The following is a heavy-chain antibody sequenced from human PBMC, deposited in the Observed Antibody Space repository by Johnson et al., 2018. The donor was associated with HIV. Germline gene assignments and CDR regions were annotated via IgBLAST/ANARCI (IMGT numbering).Heavy chain of an antibody. CDR2: ISYDGSNK. V-gene: IGHV3-30-3*01. D-gene: IGHD2-15*01. Sequence: QVQLVESGGGLIQPGRSLRLSCAASGFTFSSYAMHWVCQAPGKGLEWVAVISYDGSNKYYADSVKGRLTISRDNSKNTLYPQMNSLRAEDTAVYYCARGDGSSLDAFDIWGQGTMLTVSS. J-gene: IGHJ3*02. CDR1: GFTFSSYA. CDR3: ARGDGSSLDAFDI.